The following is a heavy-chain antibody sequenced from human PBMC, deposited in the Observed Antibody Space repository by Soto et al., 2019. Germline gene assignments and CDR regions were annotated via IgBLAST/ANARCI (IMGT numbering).Heavy chain of an antibody. V-gene: IGHV3-53*02. CDR1: GFTVSTKY. J-gene: IGHJ6*02. CDR3: ARFTVATPSVGMDV. CDR2: IYSGGST. D-gene: IGHD4-4*01. Sequence: EVQLVETGGGLIQSGGSLRLSCAASGFTVSTKYMSWVRQAPGKGLEWVSVIYSGGSTYYADSVKGRFTISRDNSKNTLYLQMNSLRAEDTAVYYCARFTVATPSVGMDVWGQGTTVNVSS.